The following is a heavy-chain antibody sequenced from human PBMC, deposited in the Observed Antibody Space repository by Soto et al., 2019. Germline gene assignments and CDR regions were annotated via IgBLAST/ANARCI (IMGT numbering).Heavy chain of an antibody. Sequence: QVQLQQWGAGLLKPSETLSLTCAVYGGSFSGYYGSWIRQPPGKGLEGFGEINHSGSPNYNPSRKSRVTISVDTSKNQFSLKLSSVTAADTAVYYCARGPHYYGSGSYYNWIGYFDYWGQGTLVTVSS. D-gene: IGHD3-10*01. V-gene: IGHV4-34*01. CDR2: INHSGSP. CDR1: GGSFSGYY. J-gene: IGHJ4*02. CDR3: ARGPHYYGSGSYYNWIGYFDY.